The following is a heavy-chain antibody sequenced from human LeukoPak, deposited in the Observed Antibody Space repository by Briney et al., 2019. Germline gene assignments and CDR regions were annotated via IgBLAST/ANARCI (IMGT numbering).Heavy chain of an antibody. D-gene: IGHD3-10*01. V-gene: IGHV3-33*01. J-gene: IGHJ4*02. CDR2: IWYDGSNK. Sequence: GRSLRLSCTASGFTFSSYGMHWVRQAPGKGLEWVAVIWYDGSNKYYADSVKGRFTISRDNSKNTLYLQMNSLRAEDTAVYYCARTLVYGSGSYFSVEELEITYYFDYWGQGTLVTVSS. CDR1: GFTFSSYG. CDR3: ARTLVYGSGSYFSVEELEITYYFDY.